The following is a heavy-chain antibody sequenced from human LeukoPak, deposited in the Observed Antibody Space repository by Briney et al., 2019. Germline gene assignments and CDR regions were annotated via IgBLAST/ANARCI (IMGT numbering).Heavy chain of an antibody. Sequence: PGGSLRLSCAASGFTFSDYWMTWVRQAPGKGPEWVANIKQDGSEKYYVDSVRGRFTISRDNSKNTLYLQMNSLRAEDTAVYYCARDPNSYFDYWGQGTLVTVSS. CDR1: GFTFSDYW. V-gene: IGHV3-7*01. D-gene: IGHD3-16*01. CDR2: IKQDGSEK. CDR3: ARDPNSYFDY. J-gene: IGHJ4*02.